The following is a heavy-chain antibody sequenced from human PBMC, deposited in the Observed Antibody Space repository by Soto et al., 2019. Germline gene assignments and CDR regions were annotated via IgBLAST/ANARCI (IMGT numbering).Heavy chain of an antibody. J-gene: IGHJ5*02. CDR2: ITTSSAYI. Sequence: EVQLVESGGGLVKPGGSLRLSCAASGFTFNTYDMNWVRQAPGKGLEWVSSITTSSAYIYYADSLKGRITISRDNAXXXXXLXMNSLRAEDTAVYYCVRSGTARLLRHSWFDTWGQGTLVTVSS. D-gene: IGHD2-21*01. CDR3: VRSGTARLLRHSWFDT. CDR1: GFTFNTYD. V-gene: IGHV3-21*01.